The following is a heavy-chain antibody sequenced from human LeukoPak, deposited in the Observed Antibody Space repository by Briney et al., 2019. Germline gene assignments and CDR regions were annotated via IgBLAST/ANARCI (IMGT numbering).Heavy chain of an antibody. J-gene: IGHJ4*02. V-gene: IGHV3-30*03. D-gene: IGHD3-22*01. CDR2: ISYDGSK. CDR3: ARGGYDSPYYFDY. CDR1: GFAFSTYN. Sequence: PGGSLRLSCAASGFAFSTYNMHWVRQAPGKGLEWVALISYDGSKYYADAVKGRFSISRDNSKNTLYLQMNSLRAEDTAVYYCARGGYDSPYYFDYWGQGTLVTVSS.